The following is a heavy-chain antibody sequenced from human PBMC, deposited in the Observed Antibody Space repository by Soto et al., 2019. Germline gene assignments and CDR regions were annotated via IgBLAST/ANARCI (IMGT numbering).Heavy chain of an antibody. CDR2: IIPILGIA. V-gene: IGHV1-69*02. CDR1: GGTFSSYT. Sequence: SVKVSCKASGGTFSSYTISWVRQAPGQGLEWMGRIIPILGIANYAQKFQGRVTITADKSTSTAYMELSSLRSEDTAVYYCARAPSLDYYYYYMDVWGKGTTVTVSS. J-gene: IGHJ6*03. CDR3: ARAPSLDYYYYYMDV.